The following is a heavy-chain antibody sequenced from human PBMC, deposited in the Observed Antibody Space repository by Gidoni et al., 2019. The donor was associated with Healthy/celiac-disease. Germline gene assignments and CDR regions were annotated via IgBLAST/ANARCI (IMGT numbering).Heavy chain of an antibody. Sequence: QVQLVQSGAEVKKPGASVKVSCKASGYPFTSYAMHWVRQAPGQRLEWMGWINAGNGNTKYSQKFQGRVTITRDTSASTAYMELSSLRSEDTAVYYCASLEMGRWYYFDYWGQGTLVTVSS. CDR3: ASLEMGRWYYFDY. V-gene: IGHV1-3*01. CDR1: GYPFTSYA. CDR2: INAGNGNT. J-gene: IGHJ4*02. D-gene: IGHD1-26*01.